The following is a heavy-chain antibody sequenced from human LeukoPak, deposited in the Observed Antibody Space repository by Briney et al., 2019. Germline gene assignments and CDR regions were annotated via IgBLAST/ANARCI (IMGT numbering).Heavy chain of an antibody. CDR2: ISGSVGST. J-gene: IGHJ4*02. Sequence: GGSLRLTCADTRFTSSSYAMSWVRQAPGKGLELVSAISGSVGSTYYADSVKGRFTISRDNSKTTLYLQTNSLRAEDTAVYYCAKVGHLWERWGLYYYDSSGYYRNDRSFDYWGQGTLVTVSS. D-gene: IGHD3-22*01. V-gene: IGHV3-23*01. CDR3: AKVGHLWERWGLYYYDSSGYYRNDRSFDY. CDR1: RFTSSSYA.